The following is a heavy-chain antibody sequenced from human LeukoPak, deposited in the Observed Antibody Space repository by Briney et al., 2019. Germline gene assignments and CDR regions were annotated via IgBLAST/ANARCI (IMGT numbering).Heavy chain of an antibody. CDR3: ARVHRMYYYYGMDV. V-gene: IGHV3-30*03. CDR1: GFTFSSYG. Sequence: GGSLRLSCAGSGFTFSSYGVHWVRQAPGKGLEWVAVISYDGSNKYYADSVKGRFTISRDNSKNTLYLQMNSLRAEDTAVYYCARVHRMYYYYGMDVWGQGTTVTVSS. CDR2: ISYDGSNK. J-gene: IGHJ6*02. D-gene: IGHD2-15*01.